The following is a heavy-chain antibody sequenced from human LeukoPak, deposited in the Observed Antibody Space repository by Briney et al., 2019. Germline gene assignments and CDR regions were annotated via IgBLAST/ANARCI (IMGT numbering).Heavy chain of an antibody. CDR2: IYTSGST. CDR3: ARLGQGGSGSGNYYYYMDV. V-gene: IGHV4-61*02. Sequence: SQTLSLTCTVSGGPISSGSYYWSWIRQPAGKGLEWIGRIYTSGSTNYNPSLKSRVTISVDTSKNQFSLKLSSVTAADTAVYYCARLGQGGSGSGNYYYYMDVWGKGTTVTISS. CDR1: GGPISSGSYY. J-gene: IGHJ6*03. D-gene: IGHD3-10*01.